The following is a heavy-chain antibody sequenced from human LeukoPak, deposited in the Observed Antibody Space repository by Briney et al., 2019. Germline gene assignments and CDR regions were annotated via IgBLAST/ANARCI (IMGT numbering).Heavy chain of an antibody. V-gene: IGHV1-3*01. J-gene: IGHJ4*02. CDR1: GYTFTSYA. CDR2: INAGNGNT. CDR3: ARGSSRGYYFDY. D-gene: IGHD6-13*01. Sequence: ASVKVSCKASGYTFTSYAMHWVRQAPGQRLEWMGWINAGNGNTKYSQKFQGRVTITRDTSASTAYMELSSLRSEDTAVYYCARGSSRGYYFDYWGQGTLVTVSS.